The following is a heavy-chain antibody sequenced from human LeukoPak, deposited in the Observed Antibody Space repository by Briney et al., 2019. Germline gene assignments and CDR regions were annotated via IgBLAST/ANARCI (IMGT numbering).Heavy chain of an antibody. D-gene: IGHD3-10*01. CDR2: IIPIFGTA. V-gene: IGHV1-69*13. Sequence: SVKVSCKASGYTFTSYDINWVRQATGQGLEWMGGIIPIFGTANYAQKFQGRVTITADESTSTAYMELSSLRSEDTAVYYCARDPYYYGSGSYYDWGQGTLVTVSS. J-gene: IGHJ4*02. CDR1: GYTFTSYD. CDR3: ARDPYYYGSGSYYD.